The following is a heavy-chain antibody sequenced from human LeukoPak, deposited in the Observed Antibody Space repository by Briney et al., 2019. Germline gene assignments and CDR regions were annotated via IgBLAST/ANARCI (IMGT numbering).Heavy chain of an antibody. CDR1: GCTFTSYY. Sequence: GASVKVSCKASGCTFTSYYMHWVRQAPGQGLEWMGWISAYKGNTNYAQKLQGRVTMTTDTSTSTAYMELRSLRADDTAVYYCARLKGIDCSSTSCYTAFDYWGQGTLVTVSS. D-gene: IGHD2-2*02. J-gene: IGHJ4*02. CDR2: ISAYKGNT. V-gene: IGHV1-18*04. CDR3: ARLKGIDCSSTSCYTAFDY.